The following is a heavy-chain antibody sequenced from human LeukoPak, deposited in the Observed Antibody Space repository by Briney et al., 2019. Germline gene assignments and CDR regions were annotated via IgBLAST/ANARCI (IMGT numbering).Heavy chain of an antibody. J-gene: IGHJ4*02. CDR2: ISWNSGSI. Sequence: GGSLRLSCAASGFTFDDYAMHWVRQAPGKGLEWVSGISWNSGSIGYADSVKGRFTISRDNAKNTLYLQMNSLRAEDTAVYYCASLCRVWGSYRYGYFDYWGQGTLVTVSS. CDR1: GFTFDDYA. D-gene: IGHD3-16*02. V-gene: IGHV3-9*01. CDR3: ASLCRVWGSYRYGYFDY.